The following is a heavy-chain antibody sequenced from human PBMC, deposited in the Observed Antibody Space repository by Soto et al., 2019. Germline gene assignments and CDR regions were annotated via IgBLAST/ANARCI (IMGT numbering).Heavy chain of an antibody. J-gene: IGHJ4*02. CDR1: GFTFSGYA. V-gene: IGHV3-23*01. D-gene: IGHD5-12*01. CDR3: AKDRPSRNSGYDFEADY. Sequence: GGSLRLSCAASGFTFSGYAMSWVRQAPGKGLEWVSYIGGSGSTTYYADSVKGRFTISRDNSKNTVDLQMNSLRAEDTAVYYCAKDRPSRNSGYDFEADYWGQGTLVTVSS. CDR2: IGGSGSTT.